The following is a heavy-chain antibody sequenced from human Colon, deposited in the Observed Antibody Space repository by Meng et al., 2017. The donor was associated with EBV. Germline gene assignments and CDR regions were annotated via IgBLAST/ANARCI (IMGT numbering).Heavy chain of an antibody. CDR2: VSHPGSA. D-gene: IGHD3-9*01. J-gene: IGHJ4*02. V-gene: IGHV4-34*01. Sequence: QVLPKQLGAGILKPSETLSLPCTVNGGSFSGYVWSWVRQPPGKGMEWIGEVSHPGSANYNPSLKSRVTISVDASEKQFSLRLTSVTAADSAVYYCARVPTTGYKDHWGQGTLVTVSS. CDR3: ARVPTTGYKDH. CDR1: GGSFSGYV.